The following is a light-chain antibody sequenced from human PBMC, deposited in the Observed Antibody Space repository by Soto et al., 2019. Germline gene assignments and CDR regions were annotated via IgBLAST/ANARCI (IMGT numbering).Light chain of an antibody. CDR2: KAS. J-gene: IGKJ1*01. Sequence: DIQMTQSPSTLSASLGDRVTITCRASQSIRSWLAWYQQKPGKAPKLLIYKASSLETGVPSRFSGSGSGTEFTLTISSLQPDDFATYYCQQYNNYCSFGQGTKVDIK. CDR3: QQYNNYCS. V-gene: IGKV1-5*03. CDR1: QSIRSW.